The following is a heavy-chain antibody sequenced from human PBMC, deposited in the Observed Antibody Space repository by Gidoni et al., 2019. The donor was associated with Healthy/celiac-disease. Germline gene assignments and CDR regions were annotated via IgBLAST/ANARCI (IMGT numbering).Heavy chain of an antibody. CDR3: ARAGFLEWLPGLDAFDI. Sequence: QVQLVQSGAEVKKPGASVKVSCKASGYNFTGYYMHWVRQAPGQGLEWMGWINPNSGGTNYAQKFQGWVTMTRDTSISTAYMELSKLRSDDTAVYYCARAGFLEWLPGLDAFDIWGQGTMVTVSS. J-gene: IGHJ3*02. CDR2: INPNSGGT. D-gene: IGHD3-3*01. CDR1: GYNFTGYY. V-gene: IGHV1-2*04.